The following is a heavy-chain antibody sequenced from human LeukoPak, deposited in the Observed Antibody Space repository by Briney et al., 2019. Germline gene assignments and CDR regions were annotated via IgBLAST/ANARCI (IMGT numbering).Heavy chain of an antibody. CDR1: GFTVSNYY. CDR3: ARGGPGTTLDC. D-gene: IGHD1-14*01. CDR2: LYTAGST. J-gene: IGHJ4*02. Sequence: GGSLRLSCAASGFTVSNYYMSWVRQAPGKGLEWVSVLYTAGSTKYADFVKGRFTISRDNSKNTMYLQMSSLRAEDTAVYYCARGGPGTTLDCWGRGTLVTVSS. V-gene: IGHV3-66*01.